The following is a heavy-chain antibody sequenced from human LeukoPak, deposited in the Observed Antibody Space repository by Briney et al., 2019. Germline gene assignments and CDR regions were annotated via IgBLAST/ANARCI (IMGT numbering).Heavy chain of an antibody. Sequence: PSETPSLTCTVSGGSISSSSYYWGWIRQPPGKGLEWIGSIYYSGSTYYNPSLKSRVTISVDTSKDQFSLKLSSVTAADTAVYYCARHEELLRNFDYWGQGTLVTVSS. CDR1: GGSISSSSYY. CDR2: IYYSGST. V-gene: IGHV4-39*01. CDR3: ARHEELLRNFDY. J-gene: IGHJ4*02. D-gene: IGHD1-26*01.